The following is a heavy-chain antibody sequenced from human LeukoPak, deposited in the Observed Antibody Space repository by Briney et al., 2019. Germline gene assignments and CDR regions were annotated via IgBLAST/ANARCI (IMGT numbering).Heavy chain of an antibody. Sequence: PSETLSLTCSVSGSSINNYYWSWIRQSPGKGLEWIGYIYYSGSTNYNPSLKSRVTISVDTSKNQFSLKLTSVTAADTAVYFCARDGYSYGLGWFDPWGQGTLVTVSS. CDR1: GSSINNYY. D-gene: IGHD5-18*01. J-gene: IGHJ5*02. CDR2: IYYSGST. CDR3: ARDGYSYGLGWFDP. V-gene: IGHV4-59*01.